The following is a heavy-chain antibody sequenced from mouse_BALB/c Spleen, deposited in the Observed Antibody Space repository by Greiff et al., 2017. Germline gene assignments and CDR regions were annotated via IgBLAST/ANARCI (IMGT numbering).Heavy chain of an antibody. CDR1: GYTFTSYT. CDR2: INPSSGYT. D-gene: IGHD1-1*01. Sequence: QVQLKQSGAELARPGASVKMSCKASGYTFTSYTMHWVKQRPGQGLEWIGYINPSSGYTNYNQKFKDKATLTADKSSSTAYMQLSSLTSEDSAVYYCARSGPLGTVVAGDYWGQGTTLTVSS. J-gene: IGHJ2*01. CDR3: ARSGPLGTVVAGDY. V-gene: IGHV1-4*01.